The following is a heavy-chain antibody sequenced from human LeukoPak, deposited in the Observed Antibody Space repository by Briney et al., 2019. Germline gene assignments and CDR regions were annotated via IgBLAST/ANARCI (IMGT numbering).Heavy chain of an antibody. V-gene: IGHV1-8*03. D-gene: IGHD1-14*01. CDR1: GYTFTGYY. CDR3: ARGITEITENWFDP. Sequence: ASVKVSCKASGYTFTGYYMHWVRQAPGQGLEWMGWMNPNSGNTGYAQKFQGRVTITRNTSISIAYMELSSLRSEDTAVYYCARGITEITENWFDPWGQGTLVTVSS. J-gene: IGHJ5*02. CDR2: MNPNSGNT.